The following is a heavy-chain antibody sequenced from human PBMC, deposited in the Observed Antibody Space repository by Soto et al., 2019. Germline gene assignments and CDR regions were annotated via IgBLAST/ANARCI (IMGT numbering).Heavy chain of an antibody. Sequence: QVQLVQSGAEVKKPRSSVKVSCKSSGGSFSSYTISWVRKAPGQGIEWMGRIIPILGIANYAQKFQGRVTITADKSTSTAYMELSSLRSEDMAVYYCARLNTADTAMVNDYWGQGTLVTVSS. CDR3: ARLNTADTAMVNDY. CDR2: IIPILGIA. D-gene: IGHD5-18*01. V-gene: IGHV1-69*02. CDR1: GGSFSSYT. J-gene: IGHJ4*02.